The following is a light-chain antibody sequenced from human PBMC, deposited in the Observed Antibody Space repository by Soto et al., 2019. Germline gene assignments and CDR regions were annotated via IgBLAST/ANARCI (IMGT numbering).Light chain of an antibody. V-gene: IGKV1-39*01. CDR2: AAS. Sequence: DIQMTQSPSSLSASVGDRVTITCRASQSISSYLNWYQQKPGKAPKVLIYAASTLQSGVPSRFSGSGSGTEFTLSISSLQPEDFATYYCQQGYSTTPITFGQGTRLEIK. CDR3: QQGYSTTPIT. J-gene: IGKJ5*01. CDR1: QSISSY.